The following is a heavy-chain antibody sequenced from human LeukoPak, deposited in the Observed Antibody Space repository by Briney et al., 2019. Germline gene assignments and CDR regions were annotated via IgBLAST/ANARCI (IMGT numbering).Heavy chain of an antibody. Sequence: PSETLSLTCTVSGGSISSSSYYWGWIRQPPGKGLEWIGSIYYSGSTYYNPSLKSRVTISVDTSKNQFSLKLSSVTAADTAVYYCARLWKQLIAFDIWGQGTMVTVSS. CDR1: GGSISSSSYY. CDR2: IYYSGST. D-gene: IGHD6-13*01. V-gene: IGHV4-39*01. J-gene: IGHJ3*02. CDR3: ARLWKQLIAFDI.